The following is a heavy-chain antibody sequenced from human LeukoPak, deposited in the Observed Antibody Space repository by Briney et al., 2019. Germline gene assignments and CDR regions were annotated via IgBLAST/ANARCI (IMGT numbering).Heavy chain of an antibody. V-gene: IGHV4-30-2*01. CDR2: IYHSGST. D-gene: IGHD3-22*01. J-gene: IGHJ4*02. CDR1: GGSISSGGYY. Sequence: SETLSLTCTVSGGSISSGGYYWSWIRQPPGKGLEWIGYIYHSGSTYYNPSLKSRVTISVDRSKNQFSLKLSSVTAADTAVYYCAIYTPLYYDTVYWGQGTLVTVSS. CDR3: AIYTPLYYDTVY.